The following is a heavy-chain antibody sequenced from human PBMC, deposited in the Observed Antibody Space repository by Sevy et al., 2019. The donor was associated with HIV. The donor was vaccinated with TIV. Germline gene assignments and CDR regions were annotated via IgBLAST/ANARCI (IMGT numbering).Heavy chain of an antibody. D-gene: IGHD2-21*01. CDR2: IGTAAGVT. J-gene: IGHJ4*02. V-gene: IGHV3-48*02. CDR1: GFTFNTYS. CDR3: ARCPRHYSIDY. Sequence: GGSLRLSCAASGFTFNTYSLIWVRQTPGKGLEWLSFIGTAAGVTYYADSVKGRFTISRDNAKNSLYLQMNSLRDEDTAVCYCARCPRHYSIDYWGQGTLVTVSS.